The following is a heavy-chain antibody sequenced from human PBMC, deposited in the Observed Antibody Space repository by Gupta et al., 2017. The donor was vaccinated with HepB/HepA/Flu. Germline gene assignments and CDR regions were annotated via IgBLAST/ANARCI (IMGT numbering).Heavy chain of an antibody. CDR1: GGSISDEY. D-gene: IGHD1-26*01. V-gene: IGHV4-4*07. CDR3: ARWEKYRRVFDP. CDR2: MHSSETT. Sequence: QVQLQESGPGLVKPSETLSLTCAVSGGSISDEYWSWIRQAAGKGLECIGRMHSSETTVYNPSLKSRVTMSLDTAKNQFSRTLRSVTAADTAVYYCARWEKYRRVFDPWGQGTLVTVSS. J-gene: IGHJ5*02.